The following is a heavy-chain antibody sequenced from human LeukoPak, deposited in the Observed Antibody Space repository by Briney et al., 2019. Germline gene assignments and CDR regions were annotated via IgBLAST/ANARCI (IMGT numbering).Heavy chain of an antibody. V-gene: IGHV4-4*07. Sequence: SETLSLTCTASGGSISSYYWNWIRQPPGKGLEWIGRIYTSGSTNYNTSFRSRVTMSVDTSKNQCSLRLSSVNAADPAVYFRGREGTSGGVNRLDPWGQGNLVTVSS. J-gene: IGHJ5*02. CDR3: GREGTSGGVNRLDP. CDR1: GGSISSYY. D-gene: IGHD2-8*01. CDR2: IYTSGST.